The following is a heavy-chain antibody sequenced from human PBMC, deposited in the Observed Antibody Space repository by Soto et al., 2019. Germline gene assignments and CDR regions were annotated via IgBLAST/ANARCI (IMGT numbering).Heavy chain of an antibody. CDR3: ARDCTGGSCFCIY. CDR1: GYTLTNYA. D-gene: IGHD2-15*01. V-gene: IGHV1-18*01. Sequence: QVQLVQSAAEVKKPGASVKVSCKASGYTLTNYAISWVRQAPGQGPERMGWINTYNGNSNYAQKFQGRVTMTTDTSTNTAYMELRSLTSDGTAVYYCARDCTGGSCFCIYWGQGTLVTVSS. J-gene: IGHJ4*02. CDR2: INTYNGNS.